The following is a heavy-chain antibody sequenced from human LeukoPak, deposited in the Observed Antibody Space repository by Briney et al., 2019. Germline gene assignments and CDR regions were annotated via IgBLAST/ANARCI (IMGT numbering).Heavy chain of an antibody. Sequence: SVKLSCKASGGTFSNYAINWGRQAPGPGLEWMGGIIPIFGTANYAKTFQARVTITADESTSTAYMELSSLRSEDTAVYYCARGHNSGSYTWCLDNWGKGTLVTVSS. J-gene: IGHJ4*02. CDR1: GGTFSNYA. CDR2: IIPIFGTA. CDR3: ARGHNSGSYTWCLDN. V-gene: IGHV1-69*13. D-gene: IGHD6-19*01.